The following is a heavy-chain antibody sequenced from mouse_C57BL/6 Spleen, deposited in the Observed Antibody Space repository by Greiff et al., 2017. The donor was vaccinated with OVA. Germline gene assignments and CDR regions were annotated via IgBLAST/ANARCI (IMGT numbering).Heavy chain of an antibody. CDR1: GYTFTSYG. CDR3: ARGITTVVATDWYFDV. Sequence: QVQLQQSGAELARPGASVKLSCKASGYTFTSYGISWVKQRTGQGLEWIGEIYPRSGSTYYNEKFKGKATLTADKSSSTAYMELRSLTSEDSAVYFCARGITTVVATDWYFDVWGTGTTVTVSS. CDR2: IYPRSGST. V-gene: IGHV1-81*01. D-gene: IGHD1-1*01. J-gene: IGHJ1*03.